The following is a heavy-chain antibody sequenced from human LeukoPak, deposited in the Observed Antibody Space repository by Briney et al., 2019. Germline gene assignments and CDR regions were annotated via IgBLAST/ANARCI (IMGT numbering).Heavy chain of an antibody. Sequence: SVKVSFKASGGTFSSYAISWVRQAPGHGLEWMGVIIPIFGTANYAQKFQGRVTITTDESTSTAYMDLSSLRSEDTAVYYCARNAGIAARPGWFDPWGQGTLVTVSS. J-gene: IGHJ5*02. D-gene: IGHD6-6*01. CDR1: GGTFSSYA. V-gene: IGHV1-69*05. CDR2: IIPIFGTA. CDR3: ARNAGIAARPGWFDP.